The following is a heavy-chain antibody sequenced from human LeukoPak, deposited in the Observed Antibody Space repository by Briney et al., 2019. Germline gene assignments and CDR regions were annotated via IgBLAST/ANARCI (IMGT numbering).Heavy chain of an antibody. CDR1: GGSFSGYY. D-gene: IGHD5-24*01. J-gene: IGHJ4*02. CDR3: ARQRWLQLGPTDY. Sequence: SETLSLTCAVYGGSFSGYYWSWIRQPPGKGLEWIGEINHSGSTNYNPSLKSRVTISVDTSKNQFSLKLSSVTAADTAVYYCARQRWLQLGPTDYRGQGTLVTVSS. CDR2: INHSGST. V-gene: IGHV4-34*01.